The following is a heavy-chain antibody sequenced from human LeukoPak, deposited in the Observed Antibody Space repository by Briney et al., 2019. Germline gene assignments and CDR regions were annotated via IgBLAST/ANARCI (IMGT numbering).Heavy chain of an antibody. D-gene: IGHD3-22*01. V-gene: IGHV1-2*02. Sequence: SVNVSCKASSYTFTVYIIHWLRQPPGQGIERIGLTNPNSGGTNYEQKFQGRETMTRDNYISTAYMDLSRSRSDDTAVYYCARELKYDSSGYYFDYWGQGTLVTVSS. CDR1: SYTFTVYI. CDR3: ARELKYDSSGYYFDY. CDR2: TNPNSGGT. J-gene: IGHJ4*02.